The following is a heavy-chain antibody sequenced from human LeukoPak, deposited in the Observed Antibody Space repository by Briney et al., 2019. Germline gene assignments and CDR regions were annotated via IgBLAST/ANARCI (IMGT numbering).Heavy chain of an antibody. V-gene: IGHV1-18*04. Sequence: ASVKVSCKASGYTFTSYYMHWVRQAPGQGLEWMGWISAYNGNTNYAQKLQGRVTLTTDTSTSTAYMELRSLTSDDTAVYYCARDTKTTTMAGGNDYWGQGTLVTVSS. CDR1: GYTFTSYY. CDR3: ARDTKTTTMAGGNDY. J-gene: IGHJ4*02. CDR2: ISAYNGNT. D-gene: IGHD3-16*01.